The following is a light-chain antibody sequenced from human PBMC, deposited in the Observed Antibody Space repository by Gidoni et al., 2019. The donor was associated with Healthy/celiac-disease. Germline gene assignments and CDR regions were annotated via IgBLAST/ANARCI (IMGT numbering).Light chain of an antibody. CDR3: QVWDSSSDHYV. V-gene: IGLV3-21*03. J-gene: IGLJ1*01. Sequence: FVLTPSPSVSAAPATPARITRGGNNIGSKSVHWYQQKPGQAPVLVVYDDRDRPSGLPERFSGSNSGNTATLTISRVEAGDEADYYCQVWDSSSDHYVFGTGTKVTVL. CDR2: DDR. CDR1: NIGSKS.